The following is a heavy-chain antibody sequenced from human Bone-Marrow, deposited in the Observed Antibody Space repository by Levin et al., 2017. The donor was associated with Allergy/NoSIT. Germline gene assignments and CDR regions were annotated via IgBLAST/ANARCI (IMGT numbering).Heavy chain of an antibody. D-gene: IGHD2-15*01. CDR3: AAGRDY. V-gene: IGHV3-7*01. CDR2: IDEDGSEK. Sequence: AGESLKISCAASGFTFSNYWMTWVRQAPGKGLEWVANIDEDGSEKNYVDSLKGRFTISRDNAKNSLYLQISSLRVGDMAVYYCAAGRDYWGQGTLVIVSS. J-gene: IGHJ4*02. CDR1: GFTFSNYW.